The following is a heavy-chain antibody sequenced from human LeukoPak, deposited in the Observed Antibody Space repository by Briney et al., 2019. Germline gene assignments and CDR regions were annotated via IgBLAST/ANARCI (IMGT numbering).Heavy chain of an antibody. CDR3: ARGQGTVTTH. D-gene: IGHD4-17*01. J-gene: IGHJ4*02. V-gene: IGHV4-34*01. CDR2: INHSGSA. Sequence: ETLSLTCAVSGGSFSGYYWTWIRQPPGRGLEWIGEINHSGSANYSPSLSSRVTISLDMSENQFSLKLTSVTAADTAVYYCARGQGTVTTHWGQGTLVTVSS. CDR1: GGSFSGYY.